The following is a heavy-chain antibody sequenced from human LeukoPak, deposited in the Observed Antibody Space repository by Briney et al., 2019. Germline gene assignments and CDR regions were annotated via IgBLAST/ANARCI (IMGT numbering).Heavy chain of an antibody. CDR2: IYHSGST. D-gene: IGHD2-15*01. CDR1: GGSISSSNW. V-gene: IGHV4-4*02. J-gene: IGHJ6*02. CDR3: ARDYTGYCSGGSCHRYYYYGMDV. Sequence: SETLSLTCAVSGGSISSSNWWSWVRQPPGKGLEWIGEIYHSGSTNYNPSLKSRVTISVDKSKNQFSLKLSSVTAADTAVYYCARDYTGYCSGGSCHRYYYYGMDVWGQGTTVTVSS.